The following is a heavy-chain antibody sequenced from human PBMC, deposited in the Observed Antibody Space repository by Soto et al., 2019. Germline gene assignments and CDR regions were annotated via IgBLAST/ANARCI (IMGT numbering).Heavy chain of an antibody. V-gene: IGHV3-15*01. CDR2: IRSKGDGGAT. CDR1: GITLSNAW. J-gene: IGHJ3*02. CDR3: TSTRPGTNVFDM. Sequence: EVQLAESGGGLVEPGGSLRLSCAGSGITLSNAWMNLVRQAAGKGLEWVGRIRSKGDGGATEYAAPVKGRFTFSRDDSENTLFLQMSALKPEDTGVYFCTSTRPGTNVFDMWGPGTMVIVSS. D-gene: IGHD1-1*01.